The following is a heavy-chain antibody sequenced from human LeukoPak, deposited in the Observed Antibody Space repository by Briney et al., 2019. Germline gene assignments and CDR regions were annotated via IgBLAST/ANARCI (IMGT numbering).Heavy chain of an antibody. J-gene: IGHJ4*02. Sequence: GGSLRLSCAASGFNFSSYSMNWVRQAPGKGLEWVSSISSSSSFRYYADSVKGRFTISRDNAKNTLYLQMNSLRAEDTAVYYCARRDGSSGYYYFDYWGQGTLVTVSS. V-gene: IGHV3-21*01. CDR1: GFNFSSYS. CDR2: ISSSSSFR. D-gene: IGHD3-22*01. CDR3: ARRDGSSGYYYFDY.